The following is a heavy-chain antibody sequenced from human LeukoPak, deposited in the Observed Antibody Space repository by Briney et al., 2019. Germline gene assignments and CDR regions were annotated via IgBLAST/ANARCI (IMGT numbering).Heavy chain of an antibody. D-gene: IGHD2-15*01. J-gene: IGHJ6*03. V-gene: IGHV1-24*01. CDR2: FDPEDVET. Sequence: ASVKVSCKISGSSLTESSIHWVRQPPGKGLEWMGGFDPEDVETIYAEKFQGRVTLTDDRSTDTAYMELTRLTREDTDMYYCATRNCSGGSCLPEVYYYYLDVWGTGTTVTVSS. CDR1: GSSLTESS. CDR3: ATRNCSGGSCLPEVYYYYLDV.